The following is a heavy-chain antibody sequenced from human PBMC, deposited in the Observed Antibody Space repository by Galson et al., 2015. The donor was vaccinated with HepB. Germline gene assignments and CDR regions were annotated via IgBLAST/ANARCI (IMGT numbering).Heavy chain of an antibody. V-gene: IGHV1-18*01. D-gene: IGHD3-3*01. J-gene: IGHJ4*02. CDR3: ARDRGDIVVEPDVFLEWRHPFDV. Sequence: SVKVSCKASGYTFTRFGISWVRQAPGQGLEWMGWISAYNDNTKYAQKFQDRLTLTIDPSTSTVYFDLTSLTSDDTAFYYCARDRGDIVVEPDVFLEWRHPFDVWGQGSLVTVSS. CDR2: ISAYNDNT. CDR1: GYTFTRFG.